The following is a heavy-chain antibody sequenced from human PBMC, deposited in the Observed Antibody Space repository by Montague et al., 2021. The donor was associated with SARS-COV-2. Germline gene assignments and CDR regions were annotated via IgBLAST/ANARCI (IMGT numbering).Heavy chain of an antibody. D-gene: IGHD6-13*01. CDR3: ASHPVFQQLYS. V-gene: IGHV4-4*02. CDR2: IHHTGII. CDR1: GASVSSINW. Sequence: SETLSLTCAVSGASVSSINWWSWVRQPPGRGLVWITEIHHTGIINFNPSLRSRGLISLDSSKNQFSLTLNSVTAADTATYYCASHPVFQQLYSWGQGTLVSVS. J-gene: IGHJ4*02.